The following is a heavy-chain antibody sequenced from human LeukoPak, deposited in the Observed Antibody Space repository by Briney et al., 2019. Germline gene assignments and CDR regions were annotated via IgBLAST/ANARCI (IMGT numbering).Heavy chain of an antibody. V-gene: IGHV1-69*01. D-gene: IGHD1-26*01. J-gene: IGHJ4*02. CDR1: GGTFSSYA. Sequence: SVKVSCKASGGTFSSYAISWVRQAPGQGLEWMGAIIPIFGTANYAQKFQGRVTITADESTSTAYMELSSLRSEDTAVYYCARTLSGSYRTFDYWGQGTLVTVSS. CDR2: IIPIFGTA. CDR3: ARTLSGSYRTFDY.